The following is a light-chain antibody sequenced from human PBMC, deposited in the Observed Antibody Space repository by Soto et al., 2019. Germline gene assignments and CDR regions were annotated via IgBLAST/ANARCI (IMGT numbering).Light chain of an antibody. CDR2: KAS. Sequence: DIQMTQSPSTLSASVGDRVTITCRASQSISSWLAWYQQKPGKAPKLLIYKASSLESGVPSRFSGSGSGTEFPLTISSLQPDDFATYYCQQYNSHSSYTFGQGTNLEIK. CDR3: QQYNSHSSYT. J-gene: IGKJ2*01. CDR1: QSISSW. V-gene: IGKV1-5*03.